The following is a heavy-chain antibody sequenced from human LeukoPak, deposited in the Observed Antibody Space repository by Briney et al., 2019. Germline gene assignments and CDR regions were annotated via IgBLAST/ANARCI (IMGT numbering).Heavy chain of an antibody. D-gene: IGHD3-10*01. Sequence: SETLSLTCTVSGGSISNYYWSWIRQPAGKRLEWLGRIYSSGSTNCNPSLESRVTVSVDTSKNQFSLKLSSVTAADTAVYYCAREHMVRGVINRWGQGALVTVSS. V-gene: IGHV4-4*07. CDR2: IYSSGST. CDR3: AREHMVRGVINR. J-gene: IGHJ4*02. CDR1: GGSISNYY.